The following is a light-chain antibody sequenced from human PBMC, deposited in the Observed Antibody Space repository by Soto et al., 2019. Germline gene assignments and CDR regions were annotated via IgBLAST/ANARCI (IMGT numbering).Light chain of an antibody. Sequence: QSVLTQPPSASGSPGQSVTISCTGTSSDVGGYNYVSWYQQHPGKAPKLMIYEVSKRPSGVPDRFSGSNSGNTSSLSVSGLQAEDEADYYCSSYAGSSDHGFFGAGTKLTVL. CDR2: EVS. CDR3: SSYAGSSDHGF. J-gene: IGLJ1*01. V-gene: IGLV2-8*01. CDR1: SSDVGGYNY.